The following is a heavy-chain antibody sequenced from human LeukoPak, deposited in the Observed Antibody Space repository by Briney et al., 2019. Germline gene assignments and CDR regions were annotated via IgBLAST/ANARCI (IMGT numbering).Heavy chain of an antibody. D-gene: IGHD6-13*01. CDR3: ARDMGTSSWHAFDN. CDR2: IGTDGQSF. CDR1: GFTFRSYT. Sequence: PGGSLRLSCAASGFTFRSYTMNWVRQAPGKGLEWVSTIGTDGQSFHYPDSLKGRFTISRDNSMNTVYLQMNSLRAEDTAVYYCARDMGTSSWHAFDNWGQGTLVTVSS. J-gene: IGHJ4*02. V-gene: IGHV3-23*01.